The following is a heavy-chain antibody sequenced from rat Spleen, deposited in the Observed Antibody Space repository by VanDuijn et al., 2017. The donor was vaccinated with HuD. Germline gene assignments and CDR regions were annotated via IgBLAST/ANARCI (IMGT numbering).Heavy chain of an antibody. CDR3: ARPHFAAGYFDY. CDR1: GFSLTSYS. Sequence: QVQLKESGPGLVQPSETLSLTCTVSGFSLTSYSVSWVRQPSGKGPEWMGRMWYDGDTAYNSAIKSRLSISRDTSKSQVFLKMNSLQTEDTAMYFCARPHFAAGYFDYWGQGVMVTVSS. D-gene: IGHD3-1*01. V-gene: IGHV2-70*01. J-gene: IGHJ2*01. CDR2: MWYDGDT.